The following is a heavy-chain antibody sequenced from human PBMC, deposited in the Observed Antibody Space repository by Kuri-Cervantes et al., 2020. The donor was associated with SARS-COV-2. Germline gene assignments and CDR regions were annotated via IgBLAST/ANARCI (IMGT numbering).Heavy chain of an antibody. D-gene: IGHD2-2*02. V-gene: IGHV3-30*02. CDR2: IRYDGSNK. J-gene: IGHJ4*02. CDR3: AKFSDCSSTSCYTGWWDY. CDR1: GFTFSSYG. Sequence: GESLKISCAASGFTFSSYGMHWVRQAPGKGLEWVAFIRYDGSNKYYADSVKGRFTISRDNSKNTLYLQMNSLRAEDTAVYYCAKFSDCSSTSCYTGWWDYWSQGTLVTVSS.